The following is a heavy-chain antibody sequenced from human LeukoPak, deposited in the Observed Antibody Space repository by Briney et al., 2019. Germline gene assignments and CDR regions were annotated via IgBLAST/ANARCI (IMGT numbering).Heavy chain of an antibody. CDR2: INPNSGDT. Sequence: VASVKVSCKASGYTFTGYYMHWVRQAPGQGLEWMGWINPNSGDTNYAEKFQGRVTMTRDTSISTAYMDLRRLRSDDTAVYYCARDYSSSSGHFDYWGQGTLVTVSS. D-gene: IGHD6-6*01. CDR1: GYTFTGYY. J-gene: IGHJ4*02. CDR3: ARDYSSSSGHFDY. V-gene: IGHV1-2*02.